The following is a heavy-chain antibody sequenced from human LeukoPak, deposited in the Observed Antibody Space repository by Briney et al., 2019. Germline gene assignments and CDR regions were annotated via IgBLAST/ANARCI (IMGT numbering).Heavy chain of an antibody. Sequence: GRSLRLSCAASGFTFSSYGMHWVRQAPGKGLEWVAVISYDGSNKYYADSVKGRFTISGDNSKNTLYLQMNSLRAEDTAVYYCARGGAYYDFWSGYYNPDYWGQGTLVTVSS. J-gene: IGHJ4*02. CDR3: ARGGAYYDFWSGYYNPDY. V-gene: IGHV3-30*03. CDR1: GFTFSSYG. D-gene: IGHD3-3*01. CDR2: ISYDGSNK.